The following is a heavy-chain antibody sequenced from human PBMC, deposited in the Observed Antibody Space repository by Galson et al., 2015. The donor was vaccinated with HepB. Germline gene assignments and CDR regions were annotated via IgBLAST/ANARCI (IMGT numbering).Heavy chain of an antibody. V-gene: IGHV3-30-3*01. CDR3: ASLSQGVRVTLRLDAFDI. Sequence: SLRLSCAASGFTFSSYAMHWVRQAPGKGLEWVAVISYDGSNKYYADSVKGRFTISRDNSKNTLYLQMNSLRAEDTAVYYCASLSQGVRVTLRLDAFDIWGQGTMVTVSS. CDR2: ISYDGSNK. J-gene: IGHJ3*02. CDR1: GFTFSSYA. D-gene: IGHD4-23*01.